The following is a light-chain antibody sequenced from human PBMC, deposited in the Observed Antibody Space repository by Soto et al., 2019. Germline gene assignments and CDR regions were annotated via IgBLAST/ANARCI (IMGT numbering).Light chain of an antibody. CDR3: QSYDSSLSAYG. CDR2: GNS. CDR1: SSNIGAGYD. Sequence: QSVLTQPPSVSGAPGQRVTISCTGSSSNIGAGYDIHWYQQLPGTAPKLLIYGNSNRPSGVPDRYSGSKSGTSASLALTRLQAEDEADYYCQSYDSSLSAYGFGTGTRSPA. V-gene: IGLV1-40*01. J-gene: IGLJ1*01.